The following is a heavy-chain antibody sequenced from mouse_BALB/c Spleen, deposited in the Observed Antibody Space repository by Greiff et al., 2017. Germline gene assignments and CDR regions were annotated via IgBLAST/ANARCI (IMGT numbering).Heavy chain of an antibody. CDR1: GFNIKDTY. CDR2: IDPANGNN. J-gene: IGHJ3*01. D-gene: IGHD2-1*01. Sequence: EVQLQQSGAELVEPGASVKLSCTASGFNIKDTYMHWVKQRPEQGLEWIGRIDPANGNNKYDPKFQGKATIKADTSSNTAYLQLSSLTSEDTAVYYCARDLYGNPFAYWGQGTLVTVSA. V-gene: IGHV14-3*02. CDR3: ARDLYGNPFAY.